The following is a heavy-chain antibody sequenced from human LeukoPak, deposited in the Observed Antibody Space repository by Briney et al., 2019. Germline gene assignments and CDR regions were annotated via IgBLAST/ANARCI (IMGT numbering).Heavy chain of an antibody. D-gene: IGHD2-15*01. CDR2: ISGSGGYT. CDR1: GFTFDDYA. J-gene: IGHJ3*02. V-gene: IGHV3-23*01. Sequence: GGSLRLSCAASGFTFDDYAMAWVRQAPGKGLEWVSSISGSGGYTFYADSVKGQFTISRDNSKKTLYLQMNSLRAEDTAVYYCARDSGYCSGGSCFQDDAFDIWGQGTMVTVSS. CDR3: ARDSGYCSGGSCFQDDAFDI.